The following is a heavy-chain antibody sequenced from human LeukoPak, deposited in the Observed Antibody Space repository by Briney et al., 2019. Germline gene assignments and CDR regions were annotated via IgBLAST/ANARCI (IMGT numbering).Heavy chain of an antibody. D-gene: IGHD1-26*01. J-gene: IGHJ4*02. CDR1: GYTFTNYY. Sequence: ASVKVSCKPSGYTFTNYYIHWVRQAPGQGPEWVGWINPASAGAAFAPKFQGRVSMTWDSSITPAFMDLTSLRSNDTAIYYCARQLGNYYRAFDFWGQGTLVTVSS. V-gene: IGHV1-2*02. CDR2: INPASAGA. CDR3: ARQLGNYYRAFDF.